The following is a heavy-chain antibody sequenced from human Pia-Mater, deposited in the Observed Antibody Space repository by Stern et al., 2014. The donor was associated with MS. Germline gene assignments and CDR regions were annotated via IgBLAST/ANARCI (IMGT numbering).Heavy chain of an antibody. CDR3: AIEGYSYYEFDS. J-gene: IGHJ4*02. D-gene: IGHD5-24*01. Sequence: EVQLVESGGGLVKPGGSLRLSCAASGFTFSTYSMNWVRQAPGKGLEWVSSISSGSDYIYYAESVKGRFTISRDNAKNSLSVQMNSLRAEDTAVYYCAIEGYSYYEFDSWGQGTLVTVSS. CDR2: ISSGSDYI. CDR1: GFTFSTYS. V-gene: IGHV3-21*06.